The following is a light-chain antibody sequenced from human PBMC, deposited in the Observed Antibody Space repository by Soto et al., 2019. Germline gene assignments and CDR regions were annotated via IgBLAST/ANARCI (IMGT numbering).Light chain of an antibody. CDR1: QSISSY. V-gene: IGKV1-39*01. CDR3: QQSYDMPWT. Sequence: DIQMTQSPSSLSASVGDRVTITCRASQSISSYLNWYQQKPGKAPSLLIFAADNLQDGVPSRFSGSGSGRDFSPTISSLQPEDFATYYCQQSYDMPWTFGQGTKVDIK. J-gene: IGKJ1*01. CDR2: AAD.